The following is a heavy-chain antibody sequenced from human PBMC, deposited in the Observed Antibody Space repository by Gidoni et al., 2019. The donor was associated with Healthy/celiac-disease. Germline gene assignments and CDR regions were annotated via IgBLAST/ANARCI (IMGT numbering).Heavy chain of an antibody. CDR1: GLTFSGSA. Sequence: EVQLVESGGGLVQPGGSLKLSCAASGLTFSGSAMHWVRQASGKGLEWVGRIRSKANSYATAYAASVKGRFTISRDDSKNTAYLQMNSLKTEDTAVYYCTYIAAAGIDYWGQGTLVTVSS. CDR3: TYIAAAGIDY. D-gene: IGHD6-13*01. J-gene: IGHJ4*02. V-gene: IGHV3-73*01. CDR2: IRSKANSYAT.